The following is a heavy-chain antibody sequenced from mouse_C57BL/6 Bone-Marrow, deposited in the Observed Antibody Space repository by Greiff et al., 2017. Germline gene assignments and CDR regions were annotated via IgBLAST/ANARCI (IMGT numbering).Heavy chain of an antibody. D-gene: IGHD2-1*01. J-gene: IGHJ3*01. CDR3: AREEYYVNYGFAY. V-gene: IGHV1-81*01. CDR2: IYPRSGNT. Sequence: VQLQQSGAELARPGASVKLSCKASGYTFTSYGISWVKQRTGKGLEWIGEIYPRSGNTYYNEKFKGKDTLTADKSSSTAYMELRSLTSEDSAVYFCAREEYYVNYGFAYWGQGTLVTVSA. CDR1: GYTFTSYG.